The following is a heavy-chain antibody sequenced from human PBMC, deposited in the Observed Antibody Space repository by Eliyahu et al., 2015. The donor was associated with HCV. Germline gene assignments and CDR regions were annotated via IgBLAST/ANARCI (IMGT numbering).Heavy chain of an antibody. D-gene: IGHD3-10*01. CDR1: GAPISSSTYY. V-gene: IGHV4-39*01. CDR2: MYNTERT. CDR3: ARQLVWFGESSSDRWFDP. Sequence: QLHLHESGAGQVAPSETLSLTCSVSGAPISSSTYYWAWIRQPPGKGLEWMGTIGSMYNTERTNYNPSLQSRLIISVDTPMSQFSFRLTSVTAADTAVYYCARQLVWFGESSSDRWFDPWGPGTLVTVSP. J-gene: IGHJ5*02.